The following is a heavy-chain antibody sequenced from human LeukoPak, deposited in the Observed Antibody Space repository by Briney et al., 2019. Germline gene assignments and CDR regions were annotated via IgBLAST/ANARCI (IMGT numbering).Heavy chain of an antibody. CDR3: ARDDYGDYSLE. D-gene: IGHD4-17*01. J-gene: IGHJ4*02. CDR2: IYTSGRT. CDR1: GGSISSYY. Sequence: SSETLSLTCTDSGGSISSYYWSWIRQPPGKGLEWIWRIYTSGRTNYNPSLKSRVTMSVDTSKNQFSVKLSSVTAADTAVYYCARDDYGDYSLEWGQGTLVTVSS. V-gene: IGHV4-4*07.